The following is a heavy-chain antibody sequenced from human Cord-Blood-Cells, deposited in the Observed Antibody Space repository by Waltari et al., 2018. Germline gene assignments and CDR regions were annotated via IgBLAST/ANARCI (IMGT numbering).Heavy chain of an antibody. D-gene: IGHD2-2*01. J-gene: IGHJ4*02. Sequence: QVQLQESGPGLVKPSETLSLTCTVSGYSISSGYYWGWIRQPPGKGLEGMGSIHHSGSTAYNPSLKRRVTIAVDTSKNQFSLQLSSVTAADTAVYYCASVGAAAIDYWGQGTLVTVSS. CDR3: ASVGAAAIDY. CDR1: GYSISSGYY. V-gene: IGHV4-38-2*02. CDR2: IHHSGST.